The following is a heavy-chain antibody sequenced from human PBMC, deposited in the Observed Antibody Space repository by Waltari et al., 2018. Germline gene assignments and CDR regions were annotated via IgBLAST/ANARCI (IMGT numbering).Heavy chain of an antibody. J-gene: IGHJ4*02. V-gene: IGHV4-30-2*01. CDR3: ARGRGYDSDHCAY. Sequence: QLQLQESGSRLVKPSQTLSLTCAVSGGSISSGAYPWSWIRQPPGKGLEWTGYIYHSSTTYHNPSLKSRVTISVDRSKNRFSLKLSSVTAADTAVYYCARGRGYDSDHCAYWGQGALVTVSS. CDR1: GGSISSGAYP. D-gene: IGHD5-12*01. CDR2: IYHSSTT.